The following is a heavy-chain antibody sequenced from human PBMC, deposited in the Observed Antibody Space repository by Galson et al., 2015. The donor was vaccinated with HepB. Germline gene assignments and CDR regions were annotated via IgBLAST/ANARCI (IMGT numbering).Heavy chain of an antibody. CDR3: TTDFNWDYVEDY. CDR2: IKSKTDGGTT. Sequence: SLRLSCAASGFTFSNAWMSWVRQAPGKGLEWVGRIKSKTDGGTTAYAAPVKGRFTISRDESKNTLYLQMNSLKTEDTAVYYCTTDFNWDYVEDYWGQGTLVTVSS. V-gene: IGHV3-15*01. CDR1: GFTFSNAW. D-gene: IGHD1-7*01. J-gene: IGHJ4*02.